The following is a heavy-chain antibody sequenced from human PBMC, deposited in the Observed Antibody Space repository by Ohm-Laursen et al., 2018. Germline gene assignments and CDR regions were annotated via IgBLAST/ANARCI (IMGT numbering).Heavy chain of an antibody. Sequence: GSLRLSCTASGFTFSSYAMSWVRQAPGKGLEWVSAISGSGGSTYYADSVKGRFTISRDNSKNTLYLQMNSLRAEDTAVYYCAKRGSSWADIVGANYGMDVWGQGTTVTVSS. CDR3: AKRGSSWADIVGANYGMDV. D-gene: IGHD1-26*01. V-gene: IGHV3-23*01. J-gene: IGHJ6*02. CDR2: ISGSGGST. CDR1: GFTFSSYA.